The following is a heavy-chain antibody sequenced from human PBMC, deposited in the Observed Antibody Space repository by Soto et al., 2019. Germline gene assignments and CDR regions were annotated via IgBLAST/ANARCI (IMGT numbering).Heavy chain of an antibody. J-gene: IGHJ6*02. CDR2: LYYNTNT. Sequence: QVQLQESGPGLVKPSETLSLTCTVSGGSGNSGSYYWTWIRQPPGKGLEWIGYLYYNTNTKYNPSLKSRVTISVDTSKNQFSLKLSSVTAADTAVYYCARTYCTTTSCQAHGMDVWGQGTTVTVSS. D-gene: IGHD2-2*01. V-gene: IGHV4-61*01. CDR3: ARTYCTTTSCQAHGMDV. CDR1: GGSGNSGSYY.